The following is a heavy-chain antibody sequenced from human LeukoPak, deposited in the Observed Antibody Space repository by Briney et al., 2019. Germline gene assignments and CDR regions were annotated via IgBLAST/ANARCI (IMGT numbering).Heavy chain of an antibody. Sequence: GGSLRLSCAASGFTFSTYSMTWVRQAPGKGLEWVSYISGSSSTIYYAGSVKGRFTISRDNAKNSLYLQMNSLRDEDTAVYYCATEGGVLGGAFDIWGQGTMVSVSS. CDR3: ATEGGVLGGAFDI. D-gene: IGHD3-10*01. CDR2: ISGSSSTI. CDR1: GFTFSTYS. J-gene: IGHJ3*02. V-gene: IGHV3-48*02.